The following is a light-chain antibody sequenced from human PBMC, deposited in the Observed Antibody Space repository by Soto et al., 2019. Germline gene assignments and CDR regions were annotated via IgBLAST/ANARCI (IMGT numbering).Light chain of an antibody. Sequence: EIVLTPSPGTLSLSPGERATLSCRASQSVSSNLAWYQQKPGQAPRLLIYGASSRATGIPDRFSGSGSGTDFTLTISRLEPEDFAVYYCQQYGSSPRTFGQGTKVDIK. CDR1: QSVSSN. CDR3: QQYGSSPRT. J-gene: IGKJ1*01. V-gene: IGKV3-20*01. CDR2: GAS.